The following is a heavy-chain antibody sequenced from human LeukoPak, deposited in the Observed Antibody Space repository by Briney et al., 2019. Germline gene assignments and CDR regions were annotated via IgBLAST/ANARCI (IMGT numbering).Heavy chain of an antibody. V-gene: IGHV1-18*01. CDR3: ARSREQLAPYYYYYYGMDV. CDR1: GYTFTSYG. CDR2: ISAYNGNT. D-gene: IGHD6-13*01. J-gene: IGHJ6*02. Sequence: ASVKVSCKASGYTFTSYGISWVRQAPGQGLEWMGWISAYNGNTNYAQKLQGRVTMTTDTSTSTAYMELRSLRSDDTAVYYCARSREQLAPYYYYYYGMDVWGQGTTVTVSS.